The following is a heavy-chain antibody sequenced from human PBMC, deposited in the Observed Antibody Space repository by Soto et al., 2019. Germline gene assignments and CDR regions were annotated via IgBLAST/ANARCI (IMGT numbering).Heavy chain of an antibody. CDR1: GFTFSSYS. CDR2: ISSSSSYI. V-gene: IGHV3-21*01. CDR3: ARGLFAGIAVGGLGY. Sequence: GGSLRLSCAASGFTFSSYSMNWVRQAPGKGLEWVSSISSSSSYIYYADSVKGRFTISRDNAKNSLYLQMNSLRAEDTAVYYCARGLFAGIAVGGLGYWGQGTLVTVSS. J-gene: IGHJ4*02. D-gene: IGHD6-19*01.